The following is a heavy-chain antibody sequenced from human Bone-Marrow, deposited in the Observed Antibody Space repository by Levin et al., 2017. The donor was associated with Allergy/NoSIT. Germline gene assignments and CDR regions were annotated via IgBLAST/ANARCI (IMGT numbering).Heavy chain of an antibody. CDR1: GFTFDDYA. V-gene: IGHV3-9*01. D-gene: IGHD3-22*01. CDR2: ISWNSGSI. CDR3: AKARAIVVVIEYCFDY. Sequence: GGSLRLSCAASGFTFDDYAMHWVRQAPGKGLEWVSGISWNSGSIGYADSVKGRFTISRDNAKNSLYLQMNSLRAEDTALYYCAKARAIVVVIEYCFDYWGQGTLVTVSS. J-gene: IGHJ4*02.